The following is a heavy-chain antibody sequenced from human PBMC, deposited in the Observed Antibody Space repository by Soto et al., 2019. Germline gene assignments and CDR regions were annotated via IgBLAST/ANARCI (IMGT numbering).Heavy chain of an antibody. D-gene: IGHD3-10*01. Sequence: ESLKISCTASGYTLTSYWIGWVRQMPGKGLEWMGIIYPGDSDTRYSPSFQGQVTISADKSISTAYLQWSSLKASDTAMYYCARPLRHYYGSGSYYNADAFDIWGQGTMVTVSS. CDR2: IYPGDSDT. CDR3: ARPLRHYYGSGSYYNADAFDI. CDR1: GYTLTSYW. J-gene: IGHJ3*02. V-gene: IGHV5-51*01.